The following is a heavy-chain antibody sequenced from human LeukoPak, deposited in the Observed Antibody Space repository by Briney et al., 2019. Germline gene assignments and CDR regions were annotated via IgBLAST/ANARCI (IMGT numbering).Heavy chain of an antibody. J-gene: IGHJ6*03. CDR3: AKDRYYNSIEFYMDV. CDR2: ISATGYTT. Sequence: PGGSLRLSCAASGLTFSNYAMSWARQAPGKGLEWVSVISATGYTTYYADFVKGRFTISRDNSKNTLYLQMNSLSPEDTAVYYCAKDRYYNSIEFYMDVWGKGTTVTASS. CDR1: GLTFSNYA. V-gene: IGHV3-23*01. D-gene: IGHD3-22*01.